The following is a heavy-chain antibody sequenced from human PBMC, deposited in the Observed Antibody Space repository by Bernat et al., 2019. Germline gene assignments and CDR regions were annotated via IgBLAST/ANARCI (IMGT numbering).Heavy chain of an antibody. Sequence: EVQLLESGGGLVQPGGSLRLSCAASGFSYSTYAMSWVRQAPGKGLEWVSSISDIGGTTNYADSVKGRFTISRDSSKNTLYLQMNSLRAEDTAVYYCAKNSGTSCYQSLNYWGQGTLVTVSS. CDR2: ISDIGGTT. J-gene: IGHJ4*02. CDR3: AKNSGTSCYQSLNY. V-gene: IGHV3-23*01. D-gene: IGHD2-2*01. CDR1: GFSYSTYA.